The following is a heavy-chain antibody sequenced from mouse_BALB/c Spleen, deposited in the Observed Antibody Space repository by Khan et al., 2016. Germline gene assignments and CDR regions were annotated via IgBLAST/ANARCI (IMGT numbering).Heavy chain of an antibody. CDR1: GYTFTSYW. CDR3: AICSGSSYY. Sequence: QVQLKESGAELAKPGASVKLSCKASGYTFTSYWMPWVKQRPGQGLEWIGYINPSTGYTEYNQKFRDKATLTADKSSSTAYMQLSSLTSEDSAVYYCAICSGSSYYWGQGTSRTVTT. D-gene: IGHD1-1*01. J-gene: IGHJ2*03. CDR2: INPSTGYT. V-gene: IGHV1-7*01.